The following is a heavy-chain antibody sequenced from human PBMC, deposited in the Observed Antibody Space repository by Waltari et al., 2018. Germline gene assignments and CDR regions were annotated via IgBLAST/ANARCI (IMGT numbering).Heavy chain of an antibody. CDR3: AAEKWERQGGYYYFGMDV. CDR2: MNPKSGNI. CDR1: GDTLTNSD. Sequence: QVQLVQSGAEVKKPGASVKVSCKASGDTLTNSDINWVRQAPGQGLEWMGWMNPKSGNIGYAQKFLGRVTTTMDISINTAYMELSRLTSEDTAVYYCAAEKWERQGGYYYFGMDVWGQGTTVTVSS. V-gene: IGHV1-8*01. D-gene: IGHD1-26*01. J-gene: IGHJ6*02.